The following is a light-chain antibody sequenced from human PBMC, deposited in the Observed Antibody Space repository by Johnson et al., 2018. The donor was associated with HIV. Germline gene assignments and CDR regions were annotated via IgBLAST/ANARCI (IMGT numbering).Light chain of an antibody. J-gene: IGLJ1*01. Sequence: QSVLTQPPSVSAAPGQKVTISCSGSSSNIGNNYVSWYQQLPGTAPKLLIYEKNKRPSGIPDRFSASKSGTSATLGITGLQTGDEADYFCGTWDSSLSTGVFGTGTEVTVL. CDR1: SSNIGNNY. CDR2: EKN. CDR3: GTWDSSLSTGV. V-gene: IGLV1-51*02.